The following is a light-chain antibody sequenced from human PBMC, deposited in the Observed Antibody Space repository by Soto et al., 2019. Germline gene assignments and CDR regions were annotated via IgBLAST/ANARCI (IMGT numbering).Light chain of an antibody. Sequence: EIVMTQSPATLSVSPGERATLSCRASQSVSSNLAWYQQKPGQAPRLLIYGASTRATGIPARFSGSGSGTEFTLTISSLQSEDFAVYYCQQYNNWTPITFGQGTRPEIK. CDR1: QSVSSN. CDR2: GAS. V-gene: IGKV3-15*01. CDR3: QQYNNWTPIT. J-gene: IGKJ5*01.